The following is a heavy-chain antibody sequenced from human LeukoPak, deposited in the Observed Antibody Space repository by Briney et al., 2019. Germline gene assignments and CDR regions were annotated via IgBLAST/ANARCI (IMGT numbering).Heavy chain of an antibody. Sequence: GGSLRLSCAASGFTLSSYAMSWVRQAPGKGLEWVSAISGSGGSTYYADSVKGRFTISRDNSKNTLYLQMNSLRAEDTAVYYCAREPFWSGYFSNLHFDYWGRGTLVTVSS. V-gene: IGHV3-23*01. CDR3: AREPFWSGYFSNLHFDY. J-gene: IGHJ4*02. D-gene: IGHD3-3*01. CDR1: GFTLSSYA. CDR2: ISGSGGST.